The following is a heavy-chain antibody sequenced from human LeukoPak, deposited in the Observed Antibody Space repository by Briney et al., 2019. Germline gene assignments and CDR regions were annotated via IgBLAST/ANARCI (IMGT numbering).Heavy chain of an antibody. Sequence: GASVKVSCKTSGYTFTDYYIHWVRPAPGQGLEWTGWINPKSGATDFAQKFQGRITLTRDTSITTAHMEMNSLTSDDTAVYFCTIDEWELPGYWGQGTRVTVAT. D-gene: IGHD1-26*01. V-gene: IGHV1-2*02. CDR1: GYTFTDYY. J-gene: IGHJ4*02. CDR3: TIDEWELPGY. CDR2: INPKSGAT.